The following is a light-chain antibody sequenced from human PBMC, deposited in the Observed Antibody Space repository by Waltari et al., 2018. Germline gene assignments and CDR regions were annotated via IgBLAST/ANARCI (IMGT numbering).Light chain of an antibody. CDR2: EVS. J-gene: IGLJ2*01. V-gene: IGLV2-8*01. Sequence: QSALAQPPSASGSPGQSVTISCTGTSSDVGGYNYVSWYQQHPGKAPKLMIYEVSKRPSGVPVRFSGAKSGSTASLTVSGLQAEDEAAYYCSSYAGSNFVVFGGGTKVTVL. CDR3: SSYAGSNFVV. CDR1: SSDVGGYNY.